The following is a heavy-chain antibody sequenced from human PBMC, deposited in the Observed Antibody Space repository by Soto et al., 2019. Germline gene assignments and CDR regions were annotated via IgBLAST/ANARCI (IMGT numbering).Heavy chain of an antibody. CDR2: IIPIFGTA. V-gene: IGHV1-69*01. J-gene: IGHJ1*01. Sequence: QVQLVQSGAEVKKPGSSVKVSCKASGGTFSSYAISWVRQAPGQGLEWMGGIIPIFGTANYAQKFQGRVTITADEATSKAYMELSSLRSEDTALYYCARDPRGVAVAGTSEYFQHWGQGTLVTVSS. CDR1: GGTFSSYA. CDR3: ARDPRGVAVAGTSEYFQH. D-gene: IGHD6-19*01.